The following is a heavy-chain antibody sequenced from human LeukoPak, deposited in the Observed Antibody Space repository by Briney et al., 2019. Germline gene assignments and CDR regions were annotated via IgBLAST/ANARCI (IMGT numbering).Heavy chain of an antibody. CDR2: IRSKVYGGTT. CDR1: GGSISSYY. CDR3: TRWVLLRDAFDI. D-gene: IGHD1-26*01. Sequence: LSLTCTVSGGSISSYYWGWIRQPPGKGLEWVGFIRSKVYGGTTEYAASVKGRFTISRDDSKSIAYLQMNSLKTEDTAVYYCTRWVLLRDAFDIWGQGTMVTVSS. V-gene: IGHV3-49*02. J-gene: IGHJ3*02.